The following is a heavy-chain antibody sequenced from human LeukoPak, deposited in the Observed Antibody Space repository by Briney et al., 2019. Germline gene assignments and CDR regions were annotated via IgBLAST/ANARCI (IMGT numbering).Heavy chain of an antibody. D-gene: IGHD6-13*01. J-gene: IGHJ4*02. CDR3: ARASSSSWYDMEDY. Sequence: SETLSLTCTVSGGSISSGSYYWSWIRQPAGKGLEWIGRVYTSGSTNYNPSLKSRVTISVDTSQNQFSLKLSSVTAADTAVYYCARASSSSWYDMEDYWGQGTLVTVSS. CDR1: GGSISSGSYY. V-gene: IGHV4-61*02. CDR2: VYTSGST.